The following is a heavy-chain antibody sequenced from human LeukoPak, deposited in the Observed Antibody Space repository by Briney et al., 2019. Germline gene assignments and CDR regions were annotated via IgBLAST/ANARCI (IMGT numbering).Heavy chain of an antibody. D-gene: IGHD3-22*01. J-gene: IGHJ1*01. CDR3: ASQWGYYDSSGYWFQH. CDR1: GGSISSGSYY. CDR2: IYTSGST. Sequence: SQTLSLTCTVSGGSISSGSYYWSWIRQPAGKGLEWIGRIYTSGSTNYNPPLKSRVTISVDTSKNQFSLKLSSVTAADTAVYYCASQWGYYDSSGYWFQHWGQGTLVTVSS. V-gene: IGHV4-61*02.